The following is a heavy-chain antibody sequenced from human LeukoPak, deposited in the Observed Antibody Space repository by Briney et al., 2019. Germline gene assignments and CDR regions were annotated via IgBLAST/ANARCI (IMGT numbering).Heavy chain of an antibody. D-gene: IGHD3-9*01. J-gene: IGHJ4*02. CDR2: IRSNGETT. Sequence: GGSLRLSCAASGFTFSSIAMTWVRQAPGKGLEWVSTIRSNGETTYNADSVKGRFTISRDNSKKTLYLQLNSLRVEDTAIYYCARGNILTGYSDWGRGTLVTVSS. CDR1: GFTFSSIA. CDR3: ARGNILTGYSD. V-gene: IGHV3-23*01.